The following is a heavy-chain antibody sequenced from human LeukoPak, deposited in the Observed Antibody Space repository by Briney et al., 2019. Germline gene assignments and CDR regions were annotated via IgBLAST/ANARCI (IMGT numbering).Heavy chain of an antibody. CDR1: GFTFSSYA. D-gene: IGHD6-13*01. CDR2: ISGSGGST. J-gene: IGHJ4*02. Sequence: GGSLRLSCAATGFTFSSYAMSWVRQAPGKGLDWVSAISGSGGSTYYADSVKGRITISRDNSKNTLYLQMNSLRAEDTAVYYCAKRHSSNWYYFDYWGQGTLVTVSS. CDR3: AKRHSSNWYYFDY. V-gene: IGHV3-23*01.